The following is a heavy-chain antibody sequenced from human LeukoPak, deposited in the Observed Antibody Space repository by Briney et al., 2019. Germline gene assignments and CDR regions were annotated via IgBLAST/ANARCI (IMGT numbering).Heavy chain of an antibody. Sequence: GGSLRLSCAASGFPFSTHSLNWVRQAPGKGLEWVSAISGSGGSTYYADSVKGRFTISRDNSKNTLYLQMNSLRAEDTAVYYCAKDGLVYYLDYRGQGTLVTVSS. CDR1: GFPFSTHS. CDR2: ISGSGGST. J-gene: IGHJ4*02. D-gene: IGHD2-8*01. CDR3: AKDGLVYYLDY. V-gene: IGHV3-23*01.